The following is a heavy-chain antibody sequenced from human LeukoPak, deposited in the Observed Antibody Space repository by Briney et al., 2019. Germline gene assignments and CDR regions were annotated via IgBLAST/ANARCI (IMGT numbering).Heavy chain of an antibody. D-gene: IGHD5-18*01. J-gene: IGHJ4*02. CDR2: ISAYNGNT. Sequence: ASVKVSCKASGYTFTSYGISWVRLAPGQGLERMGWISAYNGNTNYAQKLQGRVTMTTDTSTSTAYMELRSLRSDDTAVYYCARDRSRYSYGWDYFDYWGQGTLVTVSS. CDR1: GYTFTSYG. V-gene: IGHV1-18*01. CDR3: ARDRSRYSYGWDYFDY.